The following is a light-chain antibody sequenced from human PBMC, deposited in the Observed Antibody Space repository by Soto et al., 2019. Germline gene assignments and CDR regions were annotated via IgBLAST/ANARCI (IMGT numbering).Light chain of an antibody. CDR3: QQYNNWVWT. Sequence: EIVMTQSPATLSVSPGERATLSCRASQSVSSNLAWYQQKPGQAPRLLIYGASTRATGIPARFSGSGSGTEFTLTISRLQSEDFAVYYCQQYNNWVWTFGQGTKVEIK. V-gene: IGKV3-15*01. CDR2: GAS. CDR1: QSVSSN. J-gene: IGKJ1*01.